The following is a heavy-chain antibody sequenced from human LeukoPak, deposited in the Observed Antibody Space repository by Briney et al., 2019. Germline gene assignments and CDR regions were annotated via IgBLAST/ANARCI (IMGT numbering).Heavy chain of an antibody. J-gene: IGHJ4*02. D-gene: IGHD3-16*01. Sequence: ASVKVSCKVSGNTFTDHYIHWVQQAPGKGLEWMGLVDPEDGVAKYAEKFQGRATITADTSRDIGYMELSSPKSEDTAVYYCVTHTRLMTYWGQGTLVTVSS. CDR1: GNTFTDHY. CDR3: VTHTRLMTY. V-gene: IGHV1-69-2*01. CDR2: VDPEDGVA.